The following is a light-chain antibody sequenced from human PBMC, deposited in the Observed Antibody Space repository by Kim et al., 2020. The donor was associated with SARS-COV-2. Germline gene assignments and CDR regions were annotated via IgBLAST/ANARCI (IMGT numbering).Light chain of an antibody. Sequence: LSPGERATLSCGASQSVSNSYLAWYQQKPGQAPRLLIYGASSRATGIPDGFSGSGSGTDFTFSISRLEPEDCAVYYCQQYGSSPLTFGGGTKLEI. V-gene: IGKV3-20*01. CDR2: GAS. CDR1: QSVSNSY. CDR3: QQYGSSPLT. J-gene: IGKJ4*01.